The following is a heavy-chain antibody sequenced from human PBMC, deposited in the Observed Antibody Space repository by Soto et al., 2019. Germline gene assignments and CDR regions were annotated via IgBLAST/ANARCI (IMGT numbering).Heavy chain of an antibody. V-gene: IGHV5-51*01. J-gene: IGHJ6*02. D-gene: IGHD1-26*01. CDR2: IYPGDSDT. CDR1: GYSFTSYW. CDR3: AAYSGSFYYGMDV. Sequence: GESLKISCKASGYSFTSYWIGWVRQMPGKGLEWMGIIYPGDSDTRYSPSFQGQVTISADKSISTAYLQWSSLKASDTAMYYCAAYSGSFYYGMDVWGQGTTVTVSS.